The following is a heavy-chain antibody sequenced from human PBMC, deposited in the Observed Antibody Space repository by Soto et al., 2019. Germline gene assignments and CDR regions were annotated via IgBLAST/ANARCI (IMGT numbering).Heavy chain of an antibody. CDR2: IFSADNT. V-gene: IGHV3-53*01. CDR1: GFTVSSNY. D-gene: IGHD3-3*01. Sequence: QPGGSLRLSCAASGFTVSSNYLSWVRQAPGKGLEWVSVIFSADNTHYADSVKGRFTISRDNSKNTVFLQMNSLRAEDTDVYYCAITGAGYYIVCGQGTPVTVSS. CDR3: AITGAGYYIV. J-gene: IGHJ4*02.